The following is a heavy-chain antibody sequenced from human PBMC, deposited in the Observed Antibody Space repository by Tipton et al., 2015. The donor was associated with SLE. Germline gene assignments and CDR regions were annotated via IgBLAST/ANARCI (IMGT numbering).Heavy chain of an antibody. CDR3: ARDCYGGNSACFDY. V-gene: IGHV4-59*01. D-gene: IGHD4-23*01. CDR2: IYYSGST. J-gene: IGHJ4*02. CDR1: GGSISSYY. Sequence: TLSLTCTVSGGSISSYYWSWIGQPPGKGLEWIGYIYYSGSTNYNPSLKSRVTISVDTSKNQFSLKLSSVTAADTAVYYCARDCYGGNSACFDYWGQGTLVTVSS.